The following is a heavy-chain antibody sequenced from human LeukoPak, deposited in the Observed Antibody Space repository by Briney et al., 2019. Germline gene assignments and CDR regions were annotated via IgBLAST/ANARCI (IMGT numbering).Heavy chain of an antibody. CDR3: AVMTTVTTGADY. Sequence: PSETLSLTCAVYGVSFSGYYWSWIRQPPGKGLEWIGEINHSGSTNYNPSLKSRVTISVDTSKNQFSLKLSSVTAADTAVYYCAVMTTVTTGADYWGQGTLVTVSS. D-gene: IGHD4-17*01. J-gene: IGHJ4*02. V-gene: IGHV4-34*01. CDR2: INHSGST. CDR1: GVSFSGYY.